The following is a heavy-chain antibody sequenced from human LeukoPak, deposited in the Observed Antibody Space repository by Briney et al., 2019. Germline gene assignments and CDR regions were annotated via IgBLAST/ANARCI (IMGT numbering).Heavy chain of an antibody. CDR3: AKDEQHKYYYDSSGYYGYDY. D-gene: IGHD3-22*01. CDR2: ISGSGGST. V-gene: IGHV3-23*01. J-gene: IGHJ4*02. CDR1: GFTFSSYA. Sequence: GGSLRLSCAASGFTFSSYAMSWARQAPGKGLEWVSSISGSGGSTYYADSVKGRFTISRDNSKNTLYLQMNSLRAEDTAVYYCAKDEQHKYYYDSSGYYGYDYWGQGTLVTVSS.